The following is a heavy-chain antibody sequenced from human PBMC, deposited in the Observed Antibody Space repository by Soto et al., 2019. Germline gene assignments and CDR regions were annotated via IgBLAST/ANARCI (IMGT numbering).Heavy chain of an antibody. CDR3: ARHVPAAGYYYGMDV. D-gene: IGHD2-2*01. CDR1: GGTFSSYA. CDR2: IIPIFGTA. V-gene: IGHV1-69*12. Sequence: QVQLVQSGAEVKKPGSSVKVSCKASGGTFSSYANSWVRQAPGQGLEWMGGIIPIFGTANYAQKFQGRVTITADESTSTAHMELSSLRSEDTAVYYCARHVPAAGYYYGMDVWGQGTTVTVSS. J-gene: IGHJ6*02.